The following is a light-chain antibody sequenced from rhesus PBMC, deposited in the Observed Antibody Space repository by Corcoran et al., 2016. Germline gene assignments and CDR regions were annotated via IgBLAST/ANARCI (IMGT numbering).Light chain of an antibody. J-gene: IGKJ1*01. CDR3: QQYDGLPWT. CDR1: QGISSW. Sequence: DIQMTQSPSSLSASVGDTVTITCHASQGISSWLVWYQQKQGKAPKPLIYYASSLQSGVQSRCSGGGSGTADSLTLSSLQPEDFATYYCQQYDGLPWTFGQGTKVEIK. CDR2: YAS. V-gene: IGKV1-19*01.